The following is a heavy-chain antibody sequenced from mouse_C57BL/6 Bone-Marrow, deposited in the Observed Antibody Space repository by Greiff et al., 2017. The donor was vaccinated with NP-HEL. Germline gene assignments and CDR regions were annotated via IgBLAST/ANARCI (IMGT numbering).Heavy chain of an antibody. CDR1: GYAFSSSW. V-gene: IGHV1-82*01. D-gene: IGHD2-4*01. CDR2: IYPGDGDT. Sequence: VKLMESGPELVKPGASVKISCKASGYAFSSSWMNWVKQRPGKGLEWIGRIYPGDGDTNYNGKFKGKATLTADKSSSTAYMQLSSLTSEDSAVYFCFYDYDVGFDYWGQGTTLTVSS. CDR3: FYDYDVGFDY. J-gene: IGHJ2*01.